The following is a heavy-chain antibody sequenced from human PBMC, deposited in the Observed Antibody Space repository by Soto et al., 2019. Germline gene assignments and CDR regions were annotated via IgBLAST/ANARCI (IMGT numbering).Heavy chain of an antibody. D-gene: IGHD2-2*01. CDR1: GFSITGNGEG. CDR2: IYWADDK. Sequence: VSCPTLVNPTQTLTLTCTFSGFSITGNGEGVGWIRQPPGKALEWLALIYWADDKRYSPSLRNRLTITLDNSKDQVILTMTDMGPADTATYYCAHGYVQLLATFHYFDSWGQGTQVTVSS. V-gene: IGHV2-5*02. J-gene: IGHJ4*02. CDR3: AHGYVQLLATFHYFDS.